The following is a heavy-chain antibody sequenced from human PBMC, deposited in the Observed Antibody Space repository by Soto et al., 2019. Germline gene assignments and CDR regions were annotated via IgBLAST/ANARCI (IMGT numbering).Heavy chain of an antibody. V-gene: IGHV4-31*03. Sequence: QVQLQESGPGLVKPSQTLSLTCTVSGASISSGGYYWNWIRQHPGKGLEWIGYIYYSGSTYYNPSLKSRVTISVDTSKNEFSLKLSSVTAADTAVYYCARDGRVRGIAVAGRFWYFDLWGRGTLVTVSS. CDR2: IYYSGST. D-gene: IGHD6-19*01. J-gene: IGHJ2*01. CDR1: GASISSGGYY. CDR3: ARDGRVRGIAVAGRFWYFDL.